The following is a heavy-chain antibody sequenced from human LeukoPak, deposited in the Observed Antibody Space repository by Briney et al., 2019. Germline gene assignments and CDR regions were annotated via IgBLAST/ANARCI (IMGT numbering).Heavy chain of an antibody. J-gene: IGHJ6*02. CDR1: GGSISSSSYY. CDR2: NYYAGGT. V-gene: IGHV4-39*01. Sequence: KASETLSLTCTVSGGSISSSSYYWGWLRQPAGRGLDWIGTNYYAGGTYYNPSFKRRVTIPVDTSKNQFSLRLSSVTAAHTAVYYCARGFGESEYYYYGMDVWGQGTTVTVSS. CDR3: ARGFGESEYYYYGMDV. D-gene: IGHD3-10*01.